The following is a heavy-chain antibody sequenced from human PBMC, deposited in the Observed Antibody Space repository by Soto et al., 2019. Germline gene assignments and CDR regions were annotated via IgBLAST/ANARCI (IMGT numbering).Heavy chain of an antibody. J-gene: IGHJ6*02. CDR1: GGTFSSYA. CDR3: AVSDYGDYVFLGMVV. CDR2: IIPIFGTA. V-gene: IGHV1-69*13. D-gene: IGHD4-17*01. Sequence: ASVKVSCKASGGTFSSYAISWVRQAPGQGLEWMGGIIPIFGTANYAQKFQGRVTITADECTSTAYMELSSLRSEDTAVYYCAVSDYGDYVFLGMVVWGQGTTVTVSS.